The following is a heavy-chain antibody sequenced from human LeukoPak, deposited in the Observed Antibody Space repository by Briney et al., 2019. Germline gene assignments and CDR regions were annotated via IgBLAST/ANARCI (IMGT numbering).Heavy chain of an antibody. CDR3: ARSPATSFDY. CDR1: GFTFSNYG. D-gene: IGHD2-2*01. Sequence: GVSLRLSCAASGFTFSNYGMNWVRQAPGKGLEWVSYISSISSSTIYYADSVKGRFTISRDNAKNSLYLQMSSLRDEDTAVYYCARSPATSFDYWGQGTLVTVSS. J-gene: IGHJ4*02. V-gene: IGHV3-48*02. CDR2: ISSISSSTI.